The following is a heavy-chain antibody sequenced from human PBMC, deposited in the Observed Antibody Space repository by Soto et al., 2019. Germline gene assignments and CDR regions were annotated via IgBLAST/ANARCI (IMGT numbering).Heavy chain of an antibody. D-gene: IGHD5-12*01. CDR3: VLDSQCLRLDRDSYYDMDV. V-gene: IGHV3-33*01. J-gene: IGHJ6*02. Sequence: PGGSLRLSCAASGFSFRTYGMHWVRHAAGKGLEWVAVIWKDGNNKFYADSVKGRFTISRDNAKDTLYVQMNSLRAEDTGVYYCVLDSQCLRLDRDSYYDMDVCGQVPRVTVSS. CDR1: GFSFRTYG. CDR2: IWKDGNNK.